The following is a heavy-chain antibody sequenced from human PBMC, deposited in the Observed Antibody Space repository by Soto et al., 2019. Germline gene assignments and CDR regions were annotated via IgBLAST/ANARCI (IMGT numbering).Heavy chain of an antibody. D-gene: IGHD2-2*01. J-gene: IGHJ6*02. CDR2: IYYSGST. Sequence: QVQLQESGPGLVKPSQTLSLTCTVSGGSISSGDYYWSWIRQPPGKGLEWIGYIYYSGSTYYNPSLKSRVTISVDTSKNQLSLKLSSVTAADTAVYYCARGGSIVVVPAAMNYYYYGMDVWGQGTTVTVSS. CDR1: GGSISSGDYY. CDR3: ARGGSIVVVPAAMNYYYYGMDV. V-gene: IGHV4-30-4*01.